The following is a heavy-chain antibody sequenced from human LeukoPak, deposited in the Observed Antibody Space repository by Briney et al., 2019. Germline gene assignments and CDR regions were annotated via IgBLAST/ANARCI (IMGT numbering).Heavy chain of an antibody. CDR3: ARPYYYSSGSHPF. CDR2: INKDGSEK. V-gene: IGHV3-7*01. J-gene: IGHJ4*02. D-gene: IGHD3-10*01. CDR1: GFTFSSYW. Sequence: GGSLRLSCAASGFTFSSYWMTWVRQAPGKGLEWVANINKDGSEKNYVDSVKGRFTTSRDNAKNSLYLHMNSLRAEDTAMYYCARPYYYSSGSHPFWGQGTLVTVSS.